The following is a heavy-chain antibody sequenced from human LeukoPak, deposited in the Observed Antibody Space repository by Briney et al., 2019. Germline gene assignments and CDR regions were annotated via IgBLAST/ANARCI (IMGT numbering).Heavy chain of an antibody. CDR1: GGTFSSYA. V-gene: IGHV1-69*13. J-gene: IGHJ6*02. Sequence: ASVKVSCKASGGTFSSYAISWVRQAPGQGLEWMGGIIPIFGTANYAQKFRGRVTITADESTSTAYMELSSLRSEDTAVYYCARDGGCSGGSCYYGMDVWGQGTTVTVSS. CDR2: IIPIFGTA. D-gene: IGHD2-15*01. CDR3: ARDGGCSGGSCYYGMDV.